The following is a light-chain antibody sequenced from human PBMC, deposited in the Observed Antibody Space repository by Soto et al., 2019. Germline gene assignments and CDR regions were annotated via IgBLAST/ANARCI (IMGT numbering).Light chain of an antibody. CDR1: QSVSTY. V-gene: IGKV3-11*01. Sequence: EIVLTQSPATLSLSPGERATLSCRASQSVSTYLAWYQHKPGHAPRLLIYDASNRATVIAASFSGSGSGTDFTLSISSLEPEDFAVYYCQQRSNWPPLYTFGQGTKLEIK. J-gene: IGKJ2*01. CDR3: QQRSNWPPLYT. CDR2: DAS.